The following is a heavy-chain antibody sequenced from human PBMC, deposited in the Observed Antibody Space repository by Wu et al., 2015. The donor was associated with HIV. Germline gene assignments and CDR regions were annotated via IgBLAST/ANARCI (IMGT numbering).Heavy chain of an antibody. Sequence: QVQLQQWGAGLLKPSETLSLTCAVYGGSFSGYYWSWIRQPPGKGLEWIGEINHSGSTNYNPSLKSRATISVDTSKNQFSLKLSSVTAADTAVYYCARGIRNTYTAMPRFDYWGQGTLVTVSS. J-gene: IGHJ4*02. CDR1: GGSFSGYY. V-gene: IGHV4-34*01. D-gene: IGHD5-18*01. CDR3: ARGIRNTYTAMPRFDY. CDR2: INHSGST.